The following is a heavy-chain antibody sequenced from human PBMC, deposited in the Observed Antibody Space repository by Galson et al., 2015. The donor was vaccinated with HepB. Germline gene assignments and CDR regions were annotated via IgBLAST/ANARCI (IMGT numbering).Heavy chain of an antibody. CDR2: MGNSGATI. D-gene: IGHD6-25*01. V-gene: IGHV3-11*01. J-gene: IGHJ5*02. Sequence: SLRLSCAASGFTFSDYYMTWIRQAPGRGLEWVSYMGNSGATIFYADSVKGRFTISRDNAKNSLYQQMNSLRAEDTAVYYCARAALGWFDPWGQGTLVTVSS. CDR3: ARAALGWFDP. CDR1: GFTFSDYY.